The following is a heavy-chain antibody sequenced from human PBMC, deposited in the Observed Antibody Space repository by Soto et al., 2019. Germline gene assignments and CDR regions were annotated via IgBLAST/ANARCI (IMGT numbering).Heavy chain of an antibody. D-gene: IGHD2-15*01. V-gene: IGHV3-33*01. Sequence: QVQLVESGGGVVQPGRSLRLSCAASGFTFSSYGMHCVRQAPGKGLEWVAVIWYDGSNKYYADSVKGRFTISRDNSKNTLYLQMNSLRAEDTAVYYCARYCRGGSCWDWGQGTLVTVSS. CDR3: ARYCRGGSCWD. CDR1: GFTFSSYG. CDR2: IWYDGSNK. J-gene: IGHJ4*02.